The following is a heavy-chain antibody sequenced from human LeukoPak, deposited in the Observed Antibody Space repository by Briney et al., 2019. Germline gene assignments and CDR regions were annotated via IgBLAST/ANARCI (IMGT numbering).Heavy chain of an antibody. D-gene: IGHD2-15*01. J-gene: IGHJ6*03. CDR1: GGTFSSYA. Sequence: ASVKVSCKASGGTFSSYAISWVRQAPGQGLEWMGGIIPIFGTANYAQKFQGRVTITADKSTSTAYMELSSLRSEDTAVYYCARDGLGYCSGGSCYDYYYYMDVWGKGTTVTVSS. V-gene: IGHV1-69*06. CDR2: IIPIFGTA. CDR3: ARDGLGYCSGGSCYDYYYYMDV.